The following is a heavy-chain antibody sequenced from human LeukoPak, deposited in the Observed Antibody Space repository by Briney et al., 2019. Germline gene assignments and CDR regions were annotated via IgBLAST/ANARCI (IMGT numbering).Heavy chain of an antibody. D-gene: IGHD4-23*01. CDR2: ISSSSSTI. CDR3: AKDYGGNSGNAFDI. J-gene: IGHJ3*02. Sequence: GGSLRLSCAASGFTFTKYWMNWVRQAPGKGLEWVSYISSSSSTIYYADSVKGRFTISRDNAKNSLYLQMNSLRAEDTAVYYCAKDYGGNSGNAFDIWGQGTMVTVSS. V-gene: IGHV3-48*04. CDR1: GFTFTKYW.